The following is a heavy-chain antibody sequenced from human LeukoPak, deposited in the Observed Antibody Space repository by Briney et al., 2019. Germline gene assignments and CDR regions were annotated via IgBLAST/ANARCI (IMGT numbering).Heavy chain of an antibody. CDR2: IYYSGST. D-gene: IGHD3-10*01. J-gene: IGHJ2*01. CDR1: GGSISSSSYY. Sequence: PSETLSLTCTVSGGSISSSSYYWGWIRQPPGKGLEWIGSIYYSGSTNYNPSLKSRVTISVDTSKNQFSLKLSSVTAADTAVYYCARDAGLDYVDLWGRGTLVTVSS. CDR3: ARDAGLDYVDL. V-gene: IGHV4-39*07.